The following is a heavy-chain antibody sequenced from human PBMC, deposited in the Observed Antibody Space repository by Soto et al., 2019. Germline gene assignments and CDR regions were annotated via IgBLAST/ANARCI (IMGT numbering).Heavy chain of an antibody. D-gene: IGHD2-15*01. CDR3: ARDRVVVVVAEALDAFDI. V-gene: IGHV3-30*09. CDR2: ISYDGSNK. Sequence: VQLVESGGGVVQPGRSLRLSCAASGFTFSSYAMHWVRQSPGKGLEWVAVISYDGSNKYYADSVKGRFAIYRDNSKNTLYRQRSSRRDEDTAMYYCARDRVVVVVAEALDAFDICGEGTMVTVSS. J-gene: IGHJ3*02. CDR1: GFTFSSYA.